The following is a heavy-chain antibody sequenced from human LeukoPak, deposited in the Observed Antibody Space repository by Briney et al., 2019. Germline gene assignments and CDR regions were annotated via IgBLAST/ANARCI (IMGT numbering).Heavy chain of an antibody. CDR1: GGSISSGSYY. CDR3: ARPKLVPAYSYGMDV. CDR2: IYTSGST. J-gene: IGHJ6*04. D-gene: IGHD2-2*01. V-gene: IGHV4-61*02. Sequence: SQTLSLTCTVSGGSISSGSYYWSWIRQPAGKGLEWIGRIYTSGSTNYNPSLKSRVTISVDTSKNQFSLKLSSVTAADTAVYYCARPKLVPAYSYGMDVWGKGTRVTVSS.